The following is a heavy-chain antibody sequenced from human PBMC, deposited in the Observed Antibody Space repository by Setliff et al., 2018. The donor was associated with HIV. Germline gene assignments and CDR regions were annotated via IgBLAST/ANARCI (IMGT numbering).Heavy chain of an antibody. CDR2: IYYDGSTE. CDR1: GFTFSSYT. CDR3: TKIVGAGGWFDP. J-gene: IGHJ5*02. V-gene: IGHV3-33*08. D-gene: IGHD1-26*01. Sequence: GGSLRLSCAASGFTFSSYTMDWVRQAPGKGLEWVALIYYDGSTEYYADSVKGRFTISRDNSKNTLYLQMNSLRVEDTAVYYCTKIVGAGGWFDPWGQGTLVTVSS.